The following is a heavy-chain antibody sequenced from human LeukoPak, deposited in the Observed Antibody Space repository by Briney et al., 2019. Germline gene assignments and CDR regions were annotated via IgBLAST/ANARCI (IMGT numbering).Heavy chain of an antibody. Sequence: PGGSLRLSCAASGFTFSSYAMHWVRQAPGKGLEWVAVISYDGSNKYYADSVKGRFTISRDNSKNTLYLQMNSLRAEDTAVYYCAKMTTVTTYYYYMDVWGKGTMVTVSS. CDR2: ISYDGSNK. CDR1: GFTFSSYA. D-gene: IGHD4-11*01. CDR3: AKMTTVTTYYYYMDV. V-gene: IGHV3-30-3*01. J-gene: IGHJ6*03.